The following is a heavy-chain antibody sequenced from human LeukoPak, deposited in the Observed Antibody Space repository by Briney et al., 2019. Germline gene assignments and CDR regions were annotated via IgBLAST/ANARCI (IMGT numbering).Heavy chain of an antibody. Sequence: GGSLRLSCAAPGFTLSSYAMSWVRQAPGKGLEWVSAISGSGGSTYYADSVKGRFTISRDNSKNTLYLQMNSLRAEDTAVYYCAKLPGDWGCFFELWGRGTLVTVSS. CDR2: ISGSGGST. CDR1: GFTLSSYA. V-gene: IGHV3-23*01. D-gene: IGHD2-21*02. CDR3: AKLPGDWGCFFEL. J-gene: IGHJ2*01.